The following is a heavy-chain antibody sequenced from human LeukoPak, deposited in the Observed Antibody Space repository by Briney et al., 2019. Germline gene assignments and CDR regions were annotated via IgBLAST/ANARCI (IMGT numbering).Heavy chain of an antibody. Sequence: ASVKVSCKASGGTFSSYAISWVRQAPGQGLEWMGGIIPIFGTANYAQKFQGRVTITAVESTSTAYMELSSLRSEDTAVYYCAAYCSSTSCQPPNYYYYGMDVWGQGTTVTVSS. CDR3: AAYCSSTSCQPPNYYYYGMDV. CDR2: IIPIFGTA. D-gene: IGHD2-2*01. V-gene: IGHV1-69*01. J-gene: IGHJ6*02. CDR1: GGTFSSYA.